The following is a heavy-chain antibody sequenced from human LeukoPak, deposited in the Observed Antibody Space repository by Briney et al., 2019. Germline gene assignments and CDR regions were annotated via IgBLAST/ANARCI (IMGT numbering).Heavy chain of an antibody. Sequence: GESLKISCKGSKYIFTSYWIGWVRQMPGKGLEWMGIIYPGDSDTRYSPSFQGQVTISADKSISTTYLQWSSLKASDTAMYYCARGDYYGSGSYYRPFDYWGQGTLVTVSS. V-gene: IGHV5-51*01. J-gene: IGHJ4*02. CDR1: KYIFTSYW. CDR3: ARGDYYGSGSYYRPFDY. D-gene: IGHD3-10*01. CDR2: IYPGDSDT.